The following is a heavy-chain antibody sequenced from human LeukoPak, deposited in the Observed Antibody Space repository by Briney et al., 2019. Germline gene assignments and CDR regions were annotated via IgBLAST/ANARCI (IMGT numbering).Heavy chain of an antibody. Sequence: PGGSLRLSCAASGFPFSDYGMHWVRQAPGKGLEWVAFIRYDGSIKFYADSVKGRFTISRDNSRNTLYLQMNSLRAEDTAVYYCAKDSRHRIVGTTTFLDYWGQGTLVTVSS. CDR2: IRYDGSIK. J-gene: IGHJ4*02. D-gene: IGHD1-26*01. V-gene: IGHV3-30*02. CDR1: GFPFSDYG. CDR3: AKDSRHRIVGTTTFLDY.